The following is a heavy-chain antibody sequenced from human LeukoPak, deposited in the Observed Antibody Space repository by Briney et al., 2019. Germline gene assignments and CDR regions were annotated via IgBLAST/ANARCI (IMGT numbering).Heavy chain of an antibody. V-gene: IGHV3-7*01. CDR3: LVTTRSRGFDY. CDR1: GFNFSSYW. Sequence: GGSLRLSCAASGFNFSSYWMSWVRQAPGKGLELVANIRQDGSVQNYVDSVKGRFTISRDNPKNSVYLQMSSLRAEDTAVYYCLVTTRSRGFDYWGQGTLVTVSS. D-gene: IGHD1/OR15-1a*01. J-gene: IGHJ4*02. CDR2: IRQDGSVQ.